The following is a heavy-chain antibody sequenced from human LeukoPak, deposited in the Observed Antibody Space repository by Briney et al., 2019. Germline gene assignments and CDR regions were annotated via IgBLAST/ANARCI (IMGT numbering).Heavy chain of an antibody. D-gene: IGHD2-2*01. CDR2: ISSSSSTI. V-gene: IGHV3-48*01. Sequence: PGGSLRLSCAASGFTFSSYSMNWVRQAPGKGREWVSYISSSSSTIYYADSVKGRFTISRDNAKNSLYLQMNSLRAEDTAVYYCARLEYQLLNYYYYYMDVWGKGTTVTVSS. CDR1: GFTFSSYS. J-gene: IGHJ6*03. CDR3: ARLEYQLLNYYYYYMDV.